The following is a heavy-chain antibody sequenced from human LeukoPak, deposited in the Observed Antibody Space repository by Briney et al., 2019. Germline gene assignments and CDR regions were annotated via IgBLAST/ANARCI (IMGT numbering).Heavy chain of an antibody. CDR1: GITFSSYS. CDR3: ARDVVAAAGYYFDY. CDR2: ISSSSSYI. J-gene: IGHJ4*02. D-gene: IGHD6-13*01. Sequence: GGSLRLSCAASGITFSSYSMNWVRQAPGKGLEWVSSISSSSSYIYYADSVKGRFTISRDNAKNSLYLQMNSLRAEDTAVYYCARDVVAAAGYYFDYWGQGTLVTVSS. V-gene: IGHV3-21*01.